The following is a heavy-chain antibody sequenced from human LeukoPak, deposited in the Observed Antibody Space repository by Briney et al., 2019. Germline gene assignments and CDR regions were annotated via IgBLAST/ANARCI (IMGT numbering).Heavy chain of an antibody. J-gene: IGHJ4*01. D-gene: IGHD6-6*01. CDR3: ARERQLVTDY. CDR1: GFSLSTYS. Sequence: RGSLRLSSVAPGFSLSTYSMNSVRHTPRKGLEWVSSVTGSGTTKYYADSVKGRFVISRDNAKNPLYLQMNSLRAEDTAVYFCARERQLVTDYWGPGTLVTVSS. V-gene: IGHV3-21*06. CDR2: VTGSGTTK.